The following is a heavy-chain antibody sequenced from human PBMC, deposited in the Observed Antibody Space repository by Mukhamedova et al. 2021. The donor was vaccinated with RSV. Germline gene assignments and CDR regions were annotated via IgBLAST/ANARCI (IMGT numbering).Heavy chain of an antibody. CDR2: IIPIFGTA. J-gene: IGHJ4*02. Sequence: WMGGIIPIFGTANYAQKFQGRVTITADESTSTAYMELSSLRSEDTAVYYCARDIPRNQWLLAYWGQGTLVTVPS. CDR3: ARDIPRNQWLLAY. V-gene: IGHV1-69*01. D-gene: IGHD3-22*01.